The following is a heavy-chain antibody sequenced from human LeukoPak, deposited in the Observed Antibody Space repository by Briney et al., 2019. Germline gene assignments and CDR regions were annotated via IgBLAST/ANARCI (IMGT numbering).Heavy chain of an antibody. CDR1: GGSISSSDYY. CDR3: ARFHQVLRYFDWPKYYFDY. CDR2: IYYSGST. V-gene: IGHV4-30-4*01. D-gene: IGHD3-9*01. Sequence: SQTLSPTCTVSGGSISSSDYYWSWIRQPPGKGLEWIGYIYYSGSTYYNPSLKSRVTISVDTSKNQFSLKLSSVTAADTAVYYCARFHQVLRYFDWPKYYFDYWGQGTLVTVSS. J-gene: IGHJ4*02.